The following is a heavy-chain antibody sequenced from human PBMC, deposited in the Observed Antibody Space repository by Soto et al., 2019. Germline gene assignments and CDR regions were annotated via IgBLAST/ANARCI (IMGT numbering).Heavy chain of an antibody. CDR2: IDSSGGT. CDR3: ARRYGSAFDI. CDR1: DDSSSSYK. D-gene: IGHD3-10*01. J-gene: IGHJ3*02. Sequence: SETLSLTCTVSDDSSSSYKWSWIRQPPGRRLGWIGYIDSSGGTSYNPSLQSRVTISVDTSKNQFSLKLSSVTAADTAVYYCARRYGSAFDIWGQGTMVTVSS. V-gene: IGHV4-59*01.